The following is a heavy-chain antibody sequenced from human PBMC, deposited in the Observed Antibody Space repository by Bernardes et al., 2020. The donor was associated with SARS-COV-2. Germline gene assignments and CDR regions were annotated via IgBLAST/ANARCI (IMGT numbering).Heavy chain of an antibody. Sequence: SETLSLTCTVSGGSISSYYWSWIRQPPGKGLEWIGYIYYSGSTNYNPSLKSRVTISVDTSKNQFSLKLSSVTAADTAVYYCARNRKEYSSSWYSWYYYYMDVWGKGTTVTVSS. CDR3: ARNRKEYSSSWYSWYYYYMDV. J-gene: IGHJ6*03. CDR2: IYYSGST. D-gene: IGHD6-13*01. V-gene: IGHV4-59*12. CDR1: GGSISSYY.